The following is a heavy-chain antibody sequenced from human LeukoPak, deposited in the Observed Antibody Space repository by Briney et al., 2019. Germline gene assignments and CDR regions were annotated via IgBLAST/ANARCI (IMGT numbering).Heavy chain of an antibody. CDR3: ALNLNYGDFGNXMDV. Sequence: PGGSLRLSCAASGFTFSSYSMNWVRQAPGKGLEWVSYISSSRSTIYYADSVKGRFTISRDNSKNTLYLQMNSLRADDTAVYYCALNLNYGDFGNXMDVW. V-gene: IGHV3-48*01. CDR1: GFTFSSYS. D-gene: IGHD4-17*01. J-gene: IGHJ6*01. CDR2: ISSSRSTI.